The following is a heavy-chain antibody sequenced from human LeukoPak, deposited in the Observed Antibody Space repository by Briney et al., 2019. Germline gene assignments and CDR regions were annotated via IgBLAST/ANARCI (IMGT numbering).Heavy chain of an antibody. CDR3: ARDKQHSYGRYFDH. D-gene: IGHD5-18*01. Sequence: SETLSLTCSASGYPASSGFYWGWIRQPPGKGLEWIGSIYHSGTTFYNASLQSRVSITVDTAKKNLSLKLSSLTAADTAVYFCARDKQHSYGRYFDHWGQGTLVTVSS. CDR2: IYHSGTT. V-gene: IGHV4-38-2*02. J-gene: IGHJ4*02. CDR1: GYPASSGFY.